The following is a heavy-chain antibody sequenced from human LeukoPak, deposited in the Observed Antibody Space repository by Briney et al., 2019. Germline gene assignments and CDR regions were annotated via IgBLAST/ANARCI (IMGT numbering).Heavy chain of an antibody. D-gene: IGHD6-13*01. CDR3: ARDGQYSSSWYRQGFDY. V-gene: IGHV1-46*01. Sequence: ALVKVSCKASGYTFISYHIYWVRQAPGQGLEWMGSINPGGGSTKYTQKFRGRVSMTRDMSTSTVYMELSSLRSEDTAVYYCARDGQYSSSWYRQGFDYWGQGTLVTVSS. J-gene: IGHJ4*02. CDR2: INPGGGST. CDR1: GYTFISYH.